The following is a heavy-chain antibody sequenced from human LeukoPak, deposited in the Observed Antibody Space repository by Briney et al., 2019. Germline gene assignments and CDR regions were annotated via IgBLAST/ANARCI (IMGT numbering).Heavy chain of an antibody. CDR1: GFPFNSYR. Sequence: GGSLRLSCAASGFPFNSYRMHWVRQAPGKGLGRAAVISYDGSNKYYADSVKGRFTICRDNSKNTLHLQMNSLRAEDTAVYYCAKDAYYDPSYYFDYWGQGTLVTVSS. CDR3: AKDAYYDPSYYFDY. CDR2: ISYDGSNK. D-gene: IGHD3-3*01. V-gene: IGHV3-30*18. J-gene: IGHJ4*02.